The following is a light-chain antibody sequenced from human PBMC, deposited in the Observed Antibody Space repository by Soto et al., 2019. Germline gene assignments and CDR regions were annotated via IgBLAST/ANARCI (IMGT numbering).Light chain of an antibody. CDR3: QVWNGRSFQGV. J-gene: IGLJ1*01. V-gene: IGLV3-21*02. CDR2: DDS. CDR1: SIGTKN. Sequence: SYELTQPPSVSLAPGQTASIACGGDSIGTKNVNWYQESPGQAPVVAVYDDSDRPTRIPERFSGSNSGNTATLTISRVEAGDEADYYCQVWNGRSFQGVFGPGTKVTVL.